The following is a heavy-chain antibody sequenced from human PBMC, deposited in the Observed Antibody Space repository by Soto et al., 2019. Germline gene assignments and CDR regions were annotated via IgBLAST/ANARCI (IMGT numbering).Heavy chain of an antibody. CDR2: IYYSGST. CDR1: GGSVSSGSYY. J-gene: IGHJ2*01. Sequence: QVQLQESGPGLVKPSETLSLTCTVSGGSVSSGSYYWSWIRQPPGKGLEWIGYIYYSGSTNYNPSLQRRVTISVDTSKNQFSLKLSSVTAADTAVYYCASAVEDIVVVVAAFDLWGRGTLVTVSS. D-gene: IGHD2-15*01. V-gene: IGHV4-61*01. CDR3: ASAVEDIVVVVAAFDL.